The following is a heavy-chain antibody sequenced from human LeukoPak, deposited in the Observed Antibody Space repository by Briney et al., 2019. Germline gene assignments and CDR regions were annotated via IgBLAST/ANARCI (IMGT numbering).Heavy chain of an antibody. CDR3: AALSSSWSGRVFDY. CDR2: IRYDGSNK. Sequence: PGGSLRLSCAASGFTFSSYGMHWVRQAPGKGLEWVAFIRYDGSNKYYADSVKGRFTISRDNSKNTLYLQMNSLRAEDTAVYYCAALSSSWSGRVFDYWGQGTLVTVSP. V-gene: IGHV3-30*02. D-gene: IGHD6-13*01. CDR1: GFTFSSYG. J-gene: IGHJ4*02.